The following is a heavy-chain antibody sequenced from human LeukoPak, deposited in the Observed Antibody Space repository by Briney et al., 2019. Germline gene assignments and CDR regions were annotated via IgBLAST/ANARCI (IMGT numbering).Heavy chain of an antibody. J-gene: IGHJ4*02. CDR1: GSTFSTYW. D-gene: IGHD3-22*01. V-gene: IGHV5-51*01. CDR3: ARFDSSGYYFNY. CDR2: IYPGDSDT. Sequence: GESLKISCKGSGSTFSTYWIGWVRQLPGKGLEWMGIIYPGDSDTRYSPSFQGQVTMSADKSISTAYLQWSSLKASDTAMYYCARFDSSGYYFNYWGQGTLVTVSS.